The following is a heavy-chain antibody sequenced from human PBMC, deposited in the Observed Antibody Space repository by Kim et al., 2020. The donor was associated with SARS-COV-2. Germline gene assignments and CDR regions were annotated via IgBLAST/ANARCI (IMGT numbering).Heavy chain of an antibody. V-gene: IGHV3-48*03. CDR3: ARVSYYYDSNGYPPLDY. J-gene: IGHJ4*02. CDR1: GFDFSGYD. D-gene: IGHD3-22*01. Sequence: GGSLRLSCAASGFDFSGYDMNWVRQAPGKGLEWVSYISRSGDTIYQAASVKGRFTISRDNAKNSLFLQMSSLRAEDTAIYYCARVSYYYDSNGYPPLDYWGQGTLVTVSS. CDR2: ISRSGDTI.